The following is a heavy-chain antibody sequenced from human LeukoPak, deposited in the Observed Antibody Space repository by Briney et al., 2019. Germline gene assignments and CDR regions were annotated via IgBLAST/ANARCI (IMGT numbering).Heavy chain of an antibody. Sequence: QPGGSLRLSCAASGFTFRTYCMSWVRQAPGKGLEWVANIFKDGNDKYYVDSVKGRFTISRDNAKNSLYLQLNSLRVEDTAVYYCASRMVGTPDYFEYWGQGTLVTV. D-gene: IGHD4-23*01. CDR1: GFTFRTYC. J-gene: IGHJ4*02. CDR3: ASRMVGTPDYFEY. CDR2: IFKDGNDK. V-gene: IGHV3-7*01.